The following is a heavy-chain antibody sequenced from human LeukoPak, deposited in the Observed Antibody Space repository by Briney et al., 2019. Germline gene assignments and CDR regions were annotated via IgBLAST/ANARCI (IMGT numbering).Heavy chain of an antibody. V-gene: IGHV3-23*01. CDR1: GFTFSSYA. Sequence: PGGSLRLSCAASGFTFSSYAMSWVRQVPGKGLEWVSAISGSGGSTYYADSVKGRFTISRDNSKNTLYLQMNSLRAEDTAVYYCACPPAAAVGPGDDAFDIWGQGTMVTVYS. D-gene: IGHD6-13*01. CDR3: ACPPAAAVGPGDDAFDI. J-gene: IGHJ3*02. CDR2: ISGSGGST.